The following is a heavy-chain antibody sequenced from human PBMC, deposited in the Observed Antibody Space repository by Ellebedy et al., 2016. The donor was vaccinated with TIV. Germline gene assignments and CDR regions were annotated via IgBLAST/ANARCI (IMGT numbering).Heavy chain of an antibody. J-gene: IGHJ4*02. Sequence: GESLKISCAASGFSFNSYAMSWVRQAPGKGLEWVSTNSNTGSRTYYADSVEGRFIISRDNSKNTLYLQMNSLRTEDTAVYYCARDGRSAYYDWGQGTLVTVSS. CDR3: ARDGRSAYYD. V-gene: IGHV3-23*01. D-gene: IGHD3-3*01. CDR1: GFSFNSYA. CDR2: NSNTGSRT.